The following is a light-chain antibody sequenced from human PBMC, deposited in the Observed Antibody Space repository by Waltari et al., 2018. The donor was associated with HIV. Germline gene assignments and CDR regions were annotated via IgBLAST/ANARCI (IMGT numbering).Light chain of an antibody. CDR2: DAS. J-gene: IGKJ4*01. CDR1: PSVSSY. Sequence: EIVLTQSPATLALSPGEGTTLSCRASPSVSSYFAWYQQKPGQAPRLLIYDASMRATGIPARFSGRGSGTDCTLTINSLEPEDFAVYDCQQRSNWPPPVGGGPKVEIK. V-gene: IGKV3-11*01. CDR3: QQRSNWPPP.